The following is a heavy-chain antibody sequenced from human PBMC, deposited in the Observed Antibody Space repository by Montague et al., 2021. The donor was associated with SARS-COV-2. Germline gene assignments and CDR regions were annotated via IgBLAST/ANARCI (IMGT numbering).Heavy chain of an antibody. CDR2: IYYSGST. J-gene: IGHJ6*02. Sequence: SETLSLTCTVSGGTINGSYWSWIRQSPEKGLEWIGYIYYSGSTKYNPSLKSRVTISLDTSKNQFFLKLTSVTAADTAVYYCARGFDILNYYYYTMDVWGQGTTVTVSS. V-gene: IGHV4-59*01. CDR3: ARGFDILNYYYYTMDV. CDR1: GGTINGSY. D-gene: IGHD3-9*01.